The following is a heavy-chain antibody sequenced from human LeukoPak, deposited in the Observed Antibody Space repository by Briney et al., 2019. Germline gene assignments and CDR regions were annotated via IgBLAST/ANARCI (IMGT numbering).Heavy chain of an antibody. J-gene: IGHJ6*02. D-gene: IGHD3-10*01. CDR3: ARYIGDYGSGSPFYYWYGMDV. CDR1: GGSFSGYY. V-gene: IGHV4-34*01. CDR2: INHSGST. Sequence: KTSETLSLTCAVYGGSFSGYYWSWIRQPPGKGLEWIGEINHSGSTNYNPSLKSRVTISVDTSKNQFSLKLSSVTAADTAVYYCARYIGDYGSGSPFYYWYGMDVWGQGTTVTVSS.